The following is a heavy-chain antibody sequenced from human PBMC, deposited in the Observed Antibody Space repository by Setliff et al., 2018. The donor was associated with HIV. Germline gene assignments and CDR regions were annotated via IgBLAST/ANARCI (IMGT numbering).Heavy chain of an antibody. CDR2: INSDGSST. CDR1: GFTFSNSW. J-gene: IGHJ4*02. V-gene: IGHV3-74*01. D-gene: IGHD6-6*01. Sequence: GGSLRLSCAASGFTFSNSWMNWVRQAPGKGLVWVSRINSDGSSTTYADSVKGRFTISRDNAKNTLYLQMNSLRAEDTAVYYCARAWAMQQLVPAYWGQGTLVTVSS. CDR3: ARAWAMQQLVPAY.